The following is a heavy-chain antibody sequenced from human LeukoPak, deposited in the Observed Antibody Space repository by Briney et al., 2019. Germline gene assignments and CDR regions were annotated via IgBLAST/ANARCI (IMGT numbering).Heavy chain of an antibody. Sequence: VASVKISCKASGYTFTSYGISWVRQAPGQGLEWMGWISAYNGNTNYAQKLQGRVTMTTDTPTSTAYMELRSLRSDDKAVYYCARATVTSIDYWGQGTLVTVSS. D-gene: IGHD4-17*01. V-gene: IGHV1-18*01. CDR2: ISAYNGNT. CDR3: ARATVTSIDY. J-gene: IGHJ4*02. CDR1: GYTFTSYG.